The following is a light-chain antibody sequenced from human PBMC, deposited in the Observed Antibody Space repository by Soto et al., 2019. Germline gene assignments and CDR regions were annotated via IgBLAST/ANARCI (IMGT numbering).Light chain of an antibody. J-gene: IGLJ1*01. CDR3: AAWDDSLNAYV. CDR1: SSNIGSTS. Sequence: QSVLTQPPSASGPPGQRVTISCSGSSSNIGSTSVSWYQQLPGTAPRLLMYSNYQRLSGVPDRFSGSKSGTSASLAINGLQSEDEADYYCAAWDDSLNAYVFGTGTKVTVL. CDR2: SNY. V-gene: IGLV1-44*01.